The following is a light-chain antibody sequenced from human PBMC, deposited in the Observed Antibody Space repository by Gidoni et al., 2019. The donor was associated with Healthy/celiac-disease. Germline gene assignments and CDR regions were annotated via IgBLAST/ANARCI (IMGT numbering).Light chain of an antibody. CDR2: AAS. J-gene: IGKJ2*01. CDR1: QSSSSS. CDR3: QQRYSTIRYT. Sequence: DIPMTQSPSSLSASVGDRVTITCRASQSSSSSLKCYQQKQGNAPKLLIYAASSLQSGVPARFSGSGAGRDVTLTISSLQPEDVATYYCQQRYSTIRYTFGQGTKLEIK. V-gene: IGKV1-39*01.